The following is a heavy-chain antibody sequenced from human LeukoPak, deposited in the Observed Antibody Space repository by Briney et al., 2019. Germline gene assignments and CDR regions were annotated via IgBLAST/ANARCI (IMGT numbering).Heavy chain of an antibody. CDR2: INPSGGST. CDR1: GYTFTSYY. J-gene: IGHJ4*02. D-gene: IGHD5-24*01. Sequence: ASVKVSCKASGYTFTSYYMHWVRQAPGQGLEWMGIINPSGGSTSYAQKLQGRVTMTRDMSTSTVYMELSSLRSEDTAVYYCARDGYNYRVFDYWGQGTLVTVSS. CDR3: ARDGYNYRVFDY. V-gene: IGHV1-46*01.